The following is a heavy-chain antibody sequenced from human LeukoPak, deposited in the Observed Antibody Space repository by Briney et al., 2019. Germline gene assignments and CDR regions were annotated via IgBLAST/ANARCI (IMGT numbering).Heavy chain of an antibody. Sequence: GGSLRLSCAASGFTVSNNYMSWVRQAPGKGLGWVSVIYSGGSIYYAGCVKGRFTISRDSSKTTLYLQLNSLRAEDTAVYYCARALTPAYYFDYWGQGTLVTVSS. D-gene: IGHD6-25*01. CDR3: ARALTPAYYFDY. CDR2: IYSGGSI. CDR1: GFTVSNNY. J-gene: IGHJ4*02. V-gene: IGHV3-53*01.